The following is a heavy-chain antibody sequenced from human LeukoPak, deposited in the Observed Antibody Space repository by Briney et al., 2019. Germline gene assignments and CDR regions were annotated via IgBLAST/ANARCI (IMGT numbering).Heavy chain of an antibody. V-gene: IGHV1-18*01. Sequence: ASVKVSCKASGYTFTSYGISWVRQAPGQGLEWMGWINAYNGNSNYAQNFQGRVTMTTDTSTSTAYMEMRSLISDDTAVYYCARVEIAMSKSVYWGQGTLVTVPS. CDR3: ARVEIAMSKSVY. J-gene: IGHJ4*02. CDR2: INAYNGNS. CDR1: GYTFTSYG. D-gene: IGHD5-18*01.